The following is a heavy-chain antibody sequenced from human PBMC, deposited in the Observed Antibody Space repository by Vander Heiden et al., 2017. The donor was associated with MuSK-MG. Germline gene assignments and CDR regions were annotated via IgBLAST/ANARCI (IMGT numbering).Heavy chain of an antibody. J-gene: IGHJ3*02. Sequence: QVQLQESGPGLVKPSETLSLTCTVSGGSISSYYWSWIRQPPGKGLEWIGYIYYSGSTNYNPSLKSRVTISVDTSKNQFSLKLSSVTAADTAVYYCARGPGSSPRPGAFDIWGQGTMVTVSS. CDR1: GGSISSYY. CDR2: IYYSGST. V-gene: IGHV4-59*01. D-gene: IGHD2-2*01. CDR3: ARGPGSSPRPGAFDI.